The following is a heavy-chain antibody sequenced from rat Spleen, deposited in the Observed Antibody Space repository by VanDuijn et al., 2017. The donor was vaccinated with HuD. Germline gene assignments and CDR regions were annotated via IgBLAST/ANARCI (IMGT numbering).Heavy chain of an antibody. J-gene: IGHJ2*01. Sequence: EVQLVESDGGLVQPGRSLKLSCAASGFTFSDYYMAWVRQAPTKGLEWVATISYDGSSTYYRDSVKGRFTISRDNAKSTLYLQMDSLRSEDTATYYCARHGYNYAGPDYWGQGVMVTVSS. CDR1: GFTFSDYY. D-gene: IGHD1-9*01. V-gene: IGHV5-29*01. CDR2: ISYDGSST. CDR3: ARHGYNYAGPDY.